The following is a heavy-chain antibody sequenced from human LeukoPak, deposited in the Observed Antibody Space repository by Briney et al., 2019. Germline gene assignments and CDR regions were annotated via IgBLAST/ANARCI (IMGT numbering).Heavy chain of an antibody. D-gene: IGHD3-3*01. CDR2: ISGSGGST. CDR3: ARESLGYCSSTSCYGRYYDFWSGYYVFDY. V-gene: IGHV3-23*01. Sequence: PGGSLRLSCAASGFTFSSYAMSWVRQAPGKGLEWVSAISGSGGSTYYADSVKGRFTISRDNAKNSLYLQMNSLRAEDTAVYYCARESLGYCSSTSCYGRYYDFWSGYYVFDYWGQGTLVTVSS. J-gene: IGHJ4*02. CDR1: GFTFSSYA.